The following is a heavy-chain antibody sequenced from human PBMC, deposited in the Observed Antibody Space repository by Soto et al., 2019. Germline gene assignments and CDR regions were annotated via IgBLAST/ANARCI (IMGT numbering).Heavy chain of an antibody. D-gene: IGHD5-18*01. J-gene: IGHJ4*02. V-gene: IGHV3-30*18. CDR1: GFTFSSYG. CDR3: AKEGGGGYSYGFDY. Sequence: QVQLVESGGGVVQPGRSLRLSCAASGFTFSSYGMHWVRQAPGKGLEWVAVISYDGSNKYYADSVKGRFTISRDNSKNPLYLQMNSLRAEDTAVYYCAKEGGGGYSYGFDYWGQGTLVTVSS. CDR2: ISYDGSNK.